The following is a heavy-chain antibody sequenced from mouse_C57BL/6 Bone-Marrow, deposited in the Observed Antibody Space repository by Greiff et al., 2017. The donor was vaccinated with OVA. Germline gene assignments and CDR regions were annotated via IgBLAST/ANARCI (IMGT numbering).Heavy chain of an antibody. Sequence: VKLMESGAELVRPGASVTLSCKASGYTFTDYEMHWVKQTPVHGLEWIGAIDPETGGTAYNQKFKGKAILTADKSSSTAYMELRSLTSEDSAVYYCTRTGTKVDYWGQGTTLTVS. CDR3: TRTGTKVDY. J-gene: IGHJ2*01. CDR1: GYTFTDYE. CDR2: IDPETGGT. V-gene: IGHV1-15*01. D-gene: IGHD4-1*01.